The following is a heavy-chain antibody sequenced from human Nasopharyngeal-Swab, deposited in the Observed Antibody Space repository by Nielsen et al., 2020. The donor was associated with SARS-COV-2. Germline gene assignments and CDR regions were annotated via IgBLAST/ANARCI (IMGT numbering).Heavy chain of an antibody. V-gene: IGHV3-30*03. J-gene: IGHJ4*02. CDR3: ARGRGSSTSMIGY. Sequence: GESLKISCAASGFTFSNYAMHWVRQAPGKGLEWVAVISYDENNKYYADSVKGRFTISRDSSRKTLYLQMNSLRAEDTAVYYCARGRGSSTSMIGYWGQGTLVTVSS. CDR1: GFTFSNYA. D-gene: IGHD2/OR15-2a*01. CDR2: ISYDENNK.